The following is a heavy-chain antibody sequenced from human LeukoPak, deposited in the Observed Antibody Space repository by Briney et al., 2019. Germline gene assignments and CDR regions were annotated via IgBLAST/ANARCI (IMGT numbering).Heavy chain of an antibody. CDR2: ISYSSSTI. CDR3: ARDERAGSGWYFVY. J-gene: IGHJ4*02. D-gene: IGHD6-19*01. Sequence: GGSLRLSCAASGFTFSSYGMHWVRQAPGKGLEWVSYISYSSSTIYYADSVKGRFTISRDNAKNSLYLQMNSLRDEDTAVYYCARDERAGSGWYFVYWGQGTLVTVSS. CDR1: GFTFSSYG. V-gene: IGHV3-48*02.